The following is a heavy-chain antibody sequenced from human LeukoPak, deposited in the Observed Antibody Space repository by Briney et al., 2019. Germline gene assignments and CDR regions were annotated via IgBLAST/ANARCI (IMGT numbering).Heavy chain of an antibody. J-gene: IGHJ4*02. CDR3: ARDSGGVRGVIKGYFDY. D-gene: IGHD3-10*01. CDR1: GFTFSSYG. CDR2: IRYDGSNK. Sequence: GGSLRLSCAASGFTFSSYGMHWVRQAPGKGLEWVAFIRYDGSNKYYADSVKGRFTISRDNSKNTLYLQMNSLRAEDTAVYYCARDSGGVRGVIKGYFDYWGQGTLVTVSS. V-gene: IGHV3-30*02.